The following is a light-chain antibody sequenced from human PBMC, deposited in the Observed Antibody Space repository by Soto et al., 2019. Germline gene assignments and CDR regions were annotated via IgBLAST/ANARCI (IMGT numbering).Light chain of an antibody. CDR2: KAS. J-gene: IGKJ1*01. Sequence: DIPMTQSPSSLSASVGDRVTITGRASQSISTWLAWYQQKPGKAPKLLIYKASDLETGVPSRFSGSGSGTEFTLTISSLQPDDFATYYCQQYDSYSKTFGQGTKVEIK. CDR1: QSISTW. V-gene: IGKV1-5*03. CDR3: QQYDSYSKT.